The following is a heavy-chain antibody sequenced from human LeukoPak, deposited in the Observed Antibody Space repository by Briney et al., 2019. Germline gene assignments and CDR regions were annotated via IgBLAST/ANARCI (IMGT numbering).Heavy chain of an antibody. V-gene: IGHV1-18*04. CDR2: ISAYNGNT. CDR1: GYTFTGYY. D-gene: IGHD3-9*01. J-gene: IGHJ4*02. Sequence: ASVKVSCKASGYTFTGYYMHWVRQAPGQGLEWKGWISAYNGNTNYAQKLQGRVTMTTDTSTSTAYMELRSLRSDDTAVYYCARDGVDYDILTGYYYFDYWGQGTLVTVSS. CDR3: ARDGVDYDILTGYYYFDY.